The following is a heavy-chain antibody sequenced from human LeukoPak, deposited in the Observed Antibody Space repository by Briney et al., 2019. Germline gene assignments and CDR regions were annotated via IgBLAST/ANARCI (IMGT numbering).Heavy chain of an antibody. CDR1: VLTFSSYG. D-gene: IGHD2-2*01. J-gene: IGHJ4*02. V-gene: IGHV3-30*02. CDR2: RRYDGSNK. Sequence: GGSLRLSCCLWVLTFSSYGMHWVRQAPGKGREGVAFRRYDGSNKYYADSVKGRFTISRDNSKNTLYLQMNSLRAEDTAVYYCAKALKKDCSSTSCLDYWGQGTLVTVSS. CDR3: AKALKKDCSSTSCLDY.